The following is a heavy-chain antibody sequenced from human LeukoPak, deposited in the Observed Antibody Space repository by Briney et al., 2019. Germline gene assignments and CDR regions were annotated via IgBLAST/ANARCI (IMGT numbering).Heavy chain of an antibody. Sequence: GAAVKESCKAAGYTFTSCGISWVRPATGQELEWMGCISADNGNTNYAQKVKGRVTMTTDTSTTTAYMELRSLRSDDTAVYYCARRGIEQWLSYDDYWGQGTLVTVSS. D-gene: IGHD6-19*01. CDR3: ARRGIEQWLSYDDY. V-gene: IGHV1-18*01. CDR1: GYTFTSCG. J-gene: IGHJ4*02. CDR2: ISADNGNT.